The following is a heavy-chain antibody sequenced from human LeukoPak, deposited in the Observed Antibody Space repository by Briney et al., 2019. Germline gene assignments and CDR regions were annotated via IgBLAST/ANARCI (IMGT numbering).Heavy chain of an antibody. CDR2: IHYSGTT. D-gene: IGHD2-8*01. J-gene: IGHJ4*02. CDR1: GGSFSGYY. CDR3: ARVDSGYCTNGVCYQFDY. V-gene: IGHV4-59*12. Sequence: SETLSLTCAVYGGSFSGYYWSWIRQPPGQGLVWIGYIHYSGTTNYNPSLKGRVTISIDTSKNQFSLKLTSMAAADTAVYYCARVDSGYCTNGVCYQFDYWGQGTLVTVSS.